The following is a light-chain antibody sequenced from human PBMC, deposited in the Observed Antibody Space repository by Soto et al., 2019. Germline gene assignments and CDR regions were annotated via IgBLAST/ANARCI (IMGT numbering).Light chain of an antibody. J-gene: IGLJ2*01. CDR1: SSSIGAGYD. CDR2: ADN. CDR3: QSYDSSLHVV. Sequence: QPVLTQPPSVSGAPGQRVTISCTGSSSSIGAGYDVHWYQQVPGTAPRLLIYADNNRPSGVPDRFSGSKSGSSASLAITGLLAEDEADYYCQSYDSSLHVVFGGGTKLTVL. V-gene: IGLV1-40*01.